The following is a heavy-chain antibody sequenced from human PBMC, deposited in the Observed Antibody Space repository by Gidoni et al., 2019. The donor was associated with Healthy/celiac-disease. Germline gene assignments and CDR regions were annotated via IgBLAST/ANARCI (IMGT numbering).Heavy chain of an antibody. CDR1: GGYFSGYY. Sequence: QVQLQQWGAGVLKPSETLSLPCAVYGGYFSGYYWSWIRQPPGKGLEWIGEINHSGSTNYNPSLNSRVTISVDTSKNQFSLKLSSVTAADTAVYYCARGRYSSSWYGAFQHWGQGTLVTVSS. CDR3: ARGRYSSSWYGAFQH. CDR2: INHSGST. V-gene: IGHV4-34*01. J-gene: IGHJ1*01. D-gene: IGHD6-13*01.